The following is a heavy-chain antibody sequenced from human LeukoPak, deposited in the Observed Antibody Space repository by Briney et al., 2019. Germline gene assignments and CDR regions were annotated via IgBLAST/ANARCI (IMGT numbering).Heavy chain of an antibody. V-gene: IGHV4-31*03. CDR3: AKYQCSGGSCYSRVAFDI. CDR2: ISDRGST. J-gene: IGHJ3*02. Sequence: PSETLSLTCTVSGGSISSGVYYWSWIRQHPGKGLEWVGYISDRGSTYYNPSLKSRVTVSVDTSKSQFSLKVSSVTAADTAVYYCAKYQCSGGSCYSRVAFDIWGQGTMVTVSS. CDR1: GGSISSGVYY. D-gene: IGHD2-15*01.